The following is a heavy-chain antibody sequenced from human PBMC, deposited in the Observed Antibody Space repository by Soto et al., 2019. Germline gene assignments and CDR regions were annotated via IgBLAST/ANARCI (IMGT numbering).Heavy chain of an antibody. CDR3: ARDKITGLFDY. CDR2: INHSGST. CDR1: GGSFSGYY. Sequence: QVQLQQWGAGLLKPSETLSLTCAVYGGSFSGYYWTWIRQPPGTGLEWIGEINHSGSTNYNPSLKRRLTISVXTSKNQFSLKLTSVTASDTAVYYCARDKITGLFDYWCQGTLVTVSS. V-gene: IGHV4-34*01. D-gene: IGHD2-8*02. J-gene: IGHJ4*02.